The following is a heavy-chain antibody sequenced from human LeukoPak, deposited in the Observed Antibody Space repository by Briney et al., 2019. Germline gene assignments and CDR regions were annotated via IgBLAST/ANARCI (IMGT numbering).Heavy chain of an antibody. CDR1: GFTFSSYA. CDR2: ISGSGGST. J-gene: IGHJ4*02. Sequence: PGGSLRLSCAASGFTFSSYAMSWVRQAPGKGLEWVSAISGSGGSTYYADYVKGRFTISRDNSKNTLYLQMNSLRAEDTAVYYCAKEVPYYDFWSGYYTYYFDYWGQGTLVTVSS. V-gene: IGHV3-23*01. D-gene: IGHD3-3*01. CDR3: AKEVPYYDFWSGYYTYYFDY.